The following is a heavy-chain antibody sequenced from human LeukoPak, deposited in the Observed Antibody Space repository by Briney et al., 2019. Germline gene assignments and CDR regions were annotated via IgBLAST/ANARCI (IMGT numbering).Heavy chain of an antibody. CDR1: GFTFSSYA. D-gene: IGHD6-19*01. CDR3: AKGIYSSGWSYFDY. V-gene: IGHV3-23*01. CDR2: ISGSDGAT. J-gene: IGHJ4*01. Sequence: GGSLRLSCAASGFTFSSYAMSWVRQAPGKGLEWVSAISGSDGATNYADSVKGRFTISRDNSKNTLYLQMNSLRAEDTAVYYCAKGIYSSGWSYFDYWGHGTLVTVSS.